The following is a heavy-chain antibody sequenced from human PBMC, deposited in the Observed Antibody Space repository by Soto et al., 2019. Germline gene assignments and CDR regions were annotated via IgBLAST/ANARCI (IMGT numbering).Heavy chain of an antibody. D-gene: IGHD5-12*01. J-gene: IGHJ4*02. Sequence: EVQLVESGGGLVQPGGSLRLSCAASGFTFSSYWMSWVRQAPGKGLEWVANIKQDGSEKYYVDSVKGRFTIFRDNAKNSLYLQMNSLRAEDTAVYYCARQGEGDGVATITVIFDYWGQGTLVTVSS. CDR1: GFTFSSYW. V-gene: IGHV3-7*05. CDR2: IKQDGSEK. CDR3: ARQGEGDGVATITVIFDY.